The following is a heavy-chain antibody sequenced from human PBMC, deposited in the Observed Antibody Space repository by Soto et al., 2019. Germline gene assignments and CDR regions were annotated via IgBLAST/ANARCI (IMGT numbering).Heavy chain of an antibody. CDR1: GGSVTSDEDY. V-gene: IGHV4-30-4*01. J-gene: IGHJ4*02. CDR2: ISNSGTT. D-gene: IGHD5-18*01. Sequence: SETLSLTCTVSGGSVTSDEDYWTWIRQSPGKGLEWIGYISNSGTTGYNPSLKTRLSMSVDRSKNQFTLRLSSVTAADTAVYFCATESGSTYGYFDHWGQGTQVTVSS. CDR3: ATESGSTYGYFDH.